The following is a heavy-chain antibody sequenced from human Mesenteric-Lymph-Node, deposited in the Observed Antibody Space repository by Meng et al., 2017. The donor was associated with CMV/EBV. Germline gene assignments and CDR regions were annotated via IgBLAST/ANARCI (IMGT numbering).Heavy chain of an antibody. CDR1: GFTFANSA. CDR3: ARDGRIFDY. V-gene: IGHV1-58*01. CDR2: IVVGSGNT. Sequence: SVKVSCKTSGFTFANSAVQWVRQAPGQRLEWIGWIVVGSGNTKYEEKFQERLTITRDMSTSTAYMELRSLRSDDTAVYYCARDGRIFDYWGQGSLVTVSS. J-gene: IGHJ4*02.